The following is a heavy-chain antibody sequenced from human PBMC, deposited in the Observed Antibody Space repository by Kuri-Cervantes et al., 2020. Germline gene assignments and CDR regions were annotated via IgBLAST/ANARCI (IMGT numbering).Heavy chain of an antibody. CDR3: AREPNPPYSSGWYSGGGDY. V-gene: IGHV1-69*04. CDR2: IIPILGIA. J-gene: IGHJ4*02. Sequence: SVKVSCKASGGTFSSYTISWVRQAPGQGLEWMGRIIPILGIANYAQKFQGRVTITADKSTSTAYMELSSLRSEDTAVYYCAREPNPPYSSGWYSGGGDYWGQGTLVTVSS. D-gene: IGHD6-19*01. CDR1: GGTFSSYT.